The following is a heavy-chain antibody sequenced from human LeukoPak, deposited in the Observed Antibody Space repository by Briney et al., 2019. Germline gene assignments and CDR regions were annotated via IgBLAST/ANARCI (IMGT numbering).Heavy chain of an antibody. J-gene: IGHJ5*02. CDR1: GGSISSGGYS. V-gene: IGHV4-30-2*01. CDR2: IYHSGST. CDR3: ARSYGDYGWFDP. Sequence: SETLSLTCAVSGGSISSGGYSWNWIRQPPGKGLEWIGYIYHSGSTYYNPSLKSRVTISVDRSKNQFSLKLSSVTAADTAVYYCARSYGDYGWFDPWGQGTLVTVSS. D-gene: IGHD4-17*01.